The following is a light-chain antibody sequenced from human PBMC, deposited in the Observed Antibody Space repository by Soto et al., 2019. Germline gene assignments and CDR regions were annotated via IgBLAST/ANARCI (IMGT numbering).Light chain of an antibody. CDR1: SSHIGSNF. CDR3: AAWDDSLSGVV. CDR2: RNN. Sequence: QSVLTQPPSASGTPGPRVTISCTGGSSHIGSNFVYWYHQLPGTAPKLLIYRNNQRPSGVPDRFSGSKSGTSASLAISGLRSEDEADYYCAAWDDSLSGVVFGGGTKLTVL. J-gene: IGLJ2*01. V-gene: IGLV1-47*01.